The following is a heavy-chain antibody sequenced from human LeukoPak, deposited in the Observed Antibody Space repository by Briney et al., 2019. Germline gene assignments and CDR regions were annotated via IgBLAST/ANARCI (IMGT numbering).Heavy chain of an antibody. Sequence: GGSLRLSCEGSGFPFGSYVMTWVRQAPGKGLEWIAYINHNAEMIFYPDFVKGRFTISRDNAKNSLYLRMNALRYEDTAIYYCARDHDWAFDLWGQGTLVTVSS. CDR3: ARDHDWAFDL. CDR1: GFPFGSYV. D-gene: IGHD3-9*01. V-gene: IGHV3-48*02. J-gene: IGHJ4*02. CDR2: INHNAEMI.